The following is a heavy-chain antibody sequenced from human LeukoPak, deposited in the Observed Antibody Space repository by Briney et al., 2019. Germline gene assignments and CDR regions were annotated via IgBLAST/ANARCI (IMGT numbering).Heavy chain of an antibody. Sequence: ASVKVSCKASGGTFSSYAISWVRQAPGQGLEWMGRIIPILGIANYAQKFQGRVTITADKSTSTAYMELSSLRSEDTAVYYCARDHVSLDYDFWSGYLKGFDYWGQGTLATVSS. V-gene: IGHV1-69*04. CDR3: ARDHVSLDYDFWSGYLKGFDY. CDR1: GGTFSSYA. D-gene: IGHD3-3*01. J-gene: IGHJ4*02. CDR2: IIPILGIA.